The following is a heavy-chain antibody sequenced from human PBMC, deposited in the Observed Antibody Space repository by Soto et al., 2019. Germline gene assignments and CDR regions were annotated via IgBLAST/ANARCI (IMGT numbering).Heavy chain of an antibody. CDR3: ARGVVDFWSGPHPGENWFDP. J-gene: IGHJ5*02. CDR1: GGSISSGDYY. D-gene: IGHD3-3*01. Sequence: SETLSLTCTVSGGSISSGDYYWSWIRQPPGKGLEWIGYIYYSGSTYYNPSLKSRVTISVDTSKNQFSLKLSSVTAADTAVYYCARGVVDFWSGPHPGENWFDPWGQGTLVTVSS. V-gene: IGHV4-30-4*01. CDR2: IYYSGST.